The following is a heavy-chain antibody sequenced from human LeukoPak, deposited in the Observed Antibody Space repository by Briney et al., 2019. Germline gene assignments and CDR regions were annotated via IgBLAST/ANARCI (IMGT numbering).Heavy chain of an antibody. V-gene: IGHV4-39*07. CDR3: ARDGGYGSGVTCYNHYYYMDV. Sequence: SETLSLTCAVSGASISSSNYYWGWVRQSPGKGLEWIVNIYSSGNTYYNASLKSRVTMYIDTSKNQFSLKLSSVTAADTAVYYCARDGGYGSGVTCYNHYYYMDVWGKGTTVTISS. CDR2: IYSSGNT. CDR1: GASISSSNYY. D-gene: IGHD2-15*01. J-gene: IGHJ6*03.